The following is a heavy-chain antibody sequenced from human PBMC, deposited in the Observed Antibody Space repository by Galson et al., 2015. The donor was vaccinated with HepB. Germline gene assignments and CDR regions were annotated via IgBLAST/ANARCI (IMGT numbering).Heavy chain of an antibody. CDR2: ISSSSSTI. D-gene: IGHD3-10*01. Sequence: SLRLSCAASGSSFSSYSMNWVRQAPGKGLEWVSYISSSSSTIYYADSVKGRFTISRDNAKNSLYLQMNSLRAEDTAVYYCARDRFGRTYYYGSESPSCFVYWGQGTLVTVSS. J-gene: IGHJ4*02. CDR1: GSSFSSYS. V-gene: IGHV3-48*01. CDR3: ARDRFGRTYYYGSESPSCFVY.